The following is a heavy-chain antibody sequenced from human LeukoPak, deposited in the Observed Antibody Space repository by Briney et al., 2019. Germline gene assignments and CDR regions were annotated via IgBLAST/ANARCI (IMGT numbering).Heavy chain of an antibody. Sequence: SETLSLTCPVSGGSLSSYYWSWIRQPPGKGLEWIGYIYFSGSTNYNPPLTNRATNSIDTPKNQSSLPQTSVSAPDTAVYYFPGGLLSYDYYYMDVWGKGTTVTVCS. CDR3: PGGLLSYDYYYMDV. CDR1: GGSLSSYY. D-gene: IGHD2-15*01. V-gene: IGHV4-59*01. CDR2: IYFSGST. J-gene: IGHJ6*03.